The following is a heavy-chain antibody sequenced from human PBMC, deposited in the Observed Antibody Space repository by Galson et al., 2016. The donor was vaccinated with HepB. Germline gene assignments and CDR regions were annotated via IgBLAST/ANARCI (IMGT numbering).Heavy chain of an antibody. V-gene: IGHV3-33*01. CDR3: ASEPPRWSTSCCFAY. D-gene: IGHD2-15*01. CDR2: IWFDESDS. Sequence: SLRLSCAASGFIFINHGMHWVRQAPGTELEWVTSIWFDESDSHYSDSLKGRFTISRADSKNTIDLQMTRLTVEDTGVYFCASEPPRWSTSCCFAYWGQGTLVSLAS. CDR1: GFIFINHG. J-gene: IGHJ4*02.